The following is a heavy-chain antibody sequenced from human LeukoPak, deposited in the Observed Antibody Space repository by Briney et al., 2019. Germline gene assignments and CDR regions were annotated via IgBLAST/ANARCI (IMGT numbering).Heavy chain of an antibody. D-gene: IGHD3-10*02. CDR1: GFTFSSYE. J-gene: IGHJ6*04. V-gene: IGHV3-48*03. CDR3: AELGITMIGGV. CDR2: ISSSGSTI. Sequence: GSLRLSCAASGFTFSSYEMNWVRQAPGEGLEWVSYISSSGSTIYYADSVKGRFTISRDDAKNSLYLQMNSLRAEDTAVYYCAELGITMIGGVWGKGTTVTISS.